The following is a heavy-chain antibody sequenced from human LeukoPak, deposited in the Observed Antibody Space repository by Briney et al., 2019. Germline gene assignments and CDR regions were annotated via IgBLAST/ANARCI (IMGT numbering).Heavy chain of an antibody. D-gene: IGHD3-22*01. Sequence: ALVKVSCKASGYTLTGYYIHWVRQAPGQGLEWMGRINLKTGGTQYAQKFHGRVTMTRDTSISPVYMELSSLRYDDTAVFYCARERLYGFEIWGQGTMVTVSS. CDR3: ARERLYGFEI. CDR2: INLKTGGT. J-gene: IGHJ3*02. V-gene: IGHV1-2*06. CDR1: GYTLTGYY.